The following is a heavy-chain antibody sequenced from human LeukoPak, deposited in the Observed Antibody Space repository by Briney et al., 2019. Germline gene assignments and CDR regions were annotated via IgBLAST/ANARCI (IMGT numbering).Heavy chain of an antibody. CDR3: ARSRLGYCSSTSCYLYYYYGMDV. V-gene: IGHV3-23*01. J-gene: IGHJ6*02. CDR2: ISGSGGST. CDR1: GFTFSSYA. Sequence: GGSLRLSCAASGFTFSSYAMSWVRQAPGKGLEWISAISGSGGSTYYADSVKGRFTISRDNSKNTLYLQMNSLRAEDTAVYYCARSRLGYCSSTSCYLYYYYGMDVWGQGTTVTVSS. D-gene: IGHD2-2*01.